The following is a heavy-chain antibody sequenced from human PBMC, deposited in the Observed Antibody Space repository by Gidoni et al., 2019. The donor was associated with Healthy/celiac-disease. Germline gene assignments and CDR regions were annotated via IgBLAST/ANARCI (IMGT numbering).Heavy chain of an antibody. CDR1: GYPFTSFY. CDR2: INPSGGST. D-gene: IGHD6-19*01. Sequence: QVQLVQSEAEVKKPGASLKVSCKASGYPFTSFYMHWVRQAPGQGLEWMGIINPSGGSTSYEQKFQGRVTMTRDTSTSTVYMELSSLRSEDTAVYYCARGIAVAARDYYYYYGMDVWGQGTTVTVSS. V-gene: IGHV1-46*01. J-gene: IGHJ6*02. CDR3: ARGIAVAARDYYYYYGMDV.